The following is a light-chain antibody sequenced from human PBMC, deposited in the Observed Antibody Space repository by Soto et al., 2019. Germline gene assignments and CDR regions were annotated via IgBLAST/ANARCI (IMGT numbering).Light chain of an antibody. CDR3: ATWDDSLSNYV. Sequence: QLVLTQPPSASGTPGQRVTISCSGSSSNIGNNFVYWYQHLPGTAPKLLIYRNNQRPSGVPDRFSGSKSDTSASLAISGLRSDDEADYYCATWDDSLSNYVFGTGTKLTVL. CDR1: SSNIGNNF. V-gene: IGLV1-47*01. J-gene: IGLJ1*01. CDR2: RNN.